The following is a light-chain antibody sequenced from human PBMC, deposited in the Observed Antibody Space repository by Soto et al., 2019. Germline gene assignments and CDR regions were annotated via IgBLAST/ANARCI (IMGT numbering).Light chain of an antibody. CDR2: GAS. CDR3: QQYNNLPPDT. J-gene: IGKJ2*01. Sequence: EIILTQSPASLSVSPGERATLSCRASQSVNNNLAWYQQKPGQAPRLLIYGASTRATSIPGRFRGSGSGTEFTLTITSLQSEDFAVYFCQQYNNLPPDTFGQGTKLEIK. V-gene: IGKV3-15*01. CDR1: QSVNNN.